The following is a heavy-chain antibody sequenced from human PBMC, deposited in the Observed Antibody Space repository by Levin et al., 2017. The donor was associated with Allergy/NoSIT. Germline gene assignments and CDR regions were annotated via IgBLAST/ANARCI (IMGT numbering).Heavy chain of an antibody. V-gene: IGHV3-11*05. D-gene: IGHD6-19*01. J-gene: IGHJ3*02. CDR1: GFTFSDYY. CDR2: ISSSSSYT. CDR3: ARAGWRKSSAWKDAFDI. Sequence: GESLKISCAASGFTFSDYYMSWIRQAPGKGLEWVSYISSSSSYTNYADSVKGRFTISRDNAKNSLYLQMNSLRAEDTAVYYCARAGWRKSSAWKDAFDIWGQGTMVTVSS.